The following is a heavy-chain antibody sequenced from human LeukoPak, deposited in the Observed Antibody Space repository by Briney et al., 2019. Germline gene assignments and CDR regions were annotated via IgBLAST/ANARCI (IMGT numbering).Heavy chain of an antibody. J-gene: IGHJ4*02. D-gene: IGHD3-22*01. V-gene: IGHV4-59*01. CDR1: GGSFIGYY. CDR3: ARVYDSSGYYYPIDY. Sequence: SETLSLTCAVYGGSFIGYYWSWIRQPPGKGLEWIGYIYYSGSTNYNPSLKSRVTISVDTSKNQFSLKLSSVTAADTAVYYCARVYDSSGYYYPIDYWGQGTLVTVSS. CDR2: IYYSGST.